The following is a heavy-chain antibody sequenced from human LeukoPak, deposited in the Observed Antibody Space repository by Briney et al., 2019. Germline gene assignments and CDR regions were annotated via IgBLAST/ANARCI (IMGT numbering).Heavy chain of an antibody. CDR3: ARSLYCSGGSCRVPY. V-gene: IGHV3-48*02. Sequence: PGGSLRLSCAASGFTFSSYSMNWVRQAPGKGLEWVSYISSSSSTIYYADSVKGRFTISRDNAKNSLYLQMNSLRDEDTAVYYCARSLYCSGGSCRVPYWGQGTLVTVSS. D-gene: IGHD2-15*01. CDR1: GFTFSSYS. J-gene: IGHJ4*02. CDR2: ISSSSSTI.